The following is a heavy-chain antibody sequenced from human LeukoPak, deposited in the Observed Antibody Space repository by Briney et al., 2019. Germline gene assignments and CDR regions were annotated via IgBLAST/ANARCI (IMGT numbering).Heavy chain of an antibody. CDR2: ISGSGGST. D-gene: IGHD6-6*01. J-gene: IGHJ4*02. CDR3: AKFPRDRSSTWDTNDY. Sequence: RAGGSLRLPCAASGFTFSSYAMSWVRQAPGKGLQWVSAISGSGGSTYYADSVRGRFTISRDNSKNTLYLQMNSLRADDTAVYYCAKFPRDRSSTWDTNDYWGQGPLVTVSS. V-gene: IGHV3-23*01. CDR1: GFTFSSYA.